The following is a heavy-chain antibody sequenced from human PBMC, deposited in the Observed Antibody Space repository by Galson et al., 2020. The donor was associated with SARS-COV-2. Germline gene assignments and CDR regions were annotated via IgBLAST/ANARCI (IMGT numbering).Heavy chain of an antibody. CDR3: ARDQDGYNDF. D-gene: IGHD5-12*01. Sequence: GSLRLSCAASGFTFRSYWMSWVRQAPGKGLEWVANVKQDRSDRYYADSVKGRFTISSDYAKNSVSLQMNSLRAEDTAVYYCARDQDGYNDFWGQGILVTVSS. CDR1: GFTFRSYW. J-gene: IGHJ4*02. V-gene: IGHV3-7*01. CDR2: VKQDRSDR.